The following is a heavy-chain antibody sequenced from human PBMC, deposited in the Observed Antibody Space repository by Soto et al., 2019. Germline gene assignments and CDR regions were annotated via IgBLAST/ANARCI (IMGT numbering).Heavy chain of an antibody. J-gene: IGHJ4*02. CDR3: TKDRVPANIYSYDY. V-gene: IGHV3-23*03. Sequence: GGSLRLSCAASGFSFSDYSMNWVRQAPGKGLEWVSFIDLSGKTTYYRDSVKGRFTILKDKSTNTVYLQMNSLTVEDAAVYYCTKDRVPANIYSYDYSGQGALVTVSS. CDR2: IDLSGKTT. CDR1: GFSFSDYS. D-gene: IGHD2-15*01.